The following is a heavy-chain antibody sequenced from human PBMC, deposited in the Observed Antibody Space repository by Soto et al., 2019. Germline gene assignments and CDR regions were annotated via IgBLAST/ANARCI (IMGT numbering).Heavy chain of an antibody. V-gene: IGHV3-33*06. CDR3: AKGDSSSWCFDY. Sequence: PGGSLRLSCAASGFTFSSYGMHWVRQAPGKGLEWVAVIWYDGSNKYYADSVKGRFTISRDNSKNTLYLQMNSLRAEDTAVYYCAKGDSSSWCFDYWGQGTLVTVSS. J-gene: IGHJ4*02. CDR1: GFTFSSYG. D-gene: IGHD6-13*01. CDR2: IWYDGSNK.